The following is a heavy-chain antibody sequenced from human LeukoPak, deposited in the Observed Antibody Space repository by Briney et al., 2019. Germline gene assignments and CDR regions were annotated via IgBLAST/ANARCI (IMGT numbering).Heavy chain of an antibody. J-gene: IGHJ4*02. CDR1: GFTFITYA. D-gene: IGHD6-19*01. Sequence: GGYLRLYCGASGFTFITYAMTWVRQAPGKGLEWVSAISGSGGSTYYADSVKGRFTISRDNSKNTLYLQMNSLRAEDTAVYYCASGTAVAGRSAAFDYWGQGTLVTVSS. CDR2: ISGSGGST. CDR3: ASGTAVAGRSAAFDY. V-gene: IGHV3-23*01.